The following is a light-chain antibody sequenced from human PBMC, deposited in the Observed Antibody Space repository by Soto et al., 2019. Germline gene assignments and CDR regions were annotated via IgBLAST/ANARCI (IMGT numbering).Light chain of an antibody. V-gene: IGKV3-15*01. CDR3: QQYYKRPPFT. J-gene: IGKJ3*01. Sequence: EIVMTQSPATLPVAPGERATLSCRASQRIDTSLAWYQQRPGQAPRLLLYNAATRATGIPARFSGRGFGTEFTLTISSLQSDDFALYYCQQYYKRPPFTFGPGTKVDI. CDR2: NAA. CDR1: QRIDTS.